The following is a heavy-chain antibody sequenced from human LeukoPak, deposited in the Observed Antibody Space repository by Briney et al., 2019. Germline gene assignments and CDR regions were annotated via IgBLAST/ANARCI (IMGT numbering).Heavy chain of an antibody. D-gene: IGHD3-16*01. Sequence: GDSLKISCKTSGYTFTDYWIGWVRQMPGKGLEWMGIISPFDSDSKFSPSFQGQVTISADKSIDTAYLQWSSLKASDTARYYFVRLWDNCFDFWGQGTLVTVSS. CDR1: GYTFTDYW. CDR3: VRLWDNCFDF. V-gene: IGHV5-51*01. CDR2: ISPFDSDS. J-gene: IGHJ5*01.